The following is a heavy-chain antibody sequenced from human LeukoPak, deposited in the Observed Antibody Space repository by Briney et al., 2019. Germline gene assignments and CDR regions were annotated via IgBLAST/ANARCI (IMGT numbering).Heavy chain of an antibody. D-gene: IGHD3-10*01. CDR2: INQDGSEK. CDR3: ARGYGSGSYFPLHFDY. Sequence: PGGSLRLSCAASGFTFSSYWMNWVRQAPGKGLEWVANINQDGSEKYYVGSVKGRFTISRDNAKNSLFLQMNSLRAEDTAVYYCARGYGSGSYFPLHFDYWGQGTLVTVSS. V-gene: IGHV3-7*01. CDR1: GFTFSSYW. J-gene: IGHJ4*02.